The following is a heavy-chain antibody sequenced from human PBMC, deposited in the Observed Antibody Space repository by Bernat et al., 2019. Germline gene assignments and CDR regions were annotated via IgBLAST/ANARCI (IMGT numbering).Heavy chain of an antibody. J-gene: IGHJ4*02. V-gene: IGHV3-73*01. CDR1: GLTFSDST. Sequence: EVQLAESGGGLVQPGGSLKLSCAASGLTFSDSTMQWVRQASGKGLEWVGRVRTKANGFATSYAASVKGRFTISRDDSKNTAYLQMNSLRAEDTAVYYCAKSTMYYFDYWGQGTLVTVSS. CDR2: VRTKANGFAT. D-gene: IGHD5-24*01. CDR3: AKSTMYYFDY.